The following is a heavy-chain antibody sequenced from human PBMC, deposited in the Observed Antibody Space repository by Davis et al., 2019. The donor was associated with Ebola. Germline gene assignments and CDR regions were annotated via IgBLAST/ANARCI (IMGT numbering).Heavy chain of an antibody. Sequence: SVKVSCKASGGTFSSYAISWVRQAPGQGLEWMGGIIPIFGTANYAQKFQGRATITADESTSTAYMELSSLRSEDTAVYYCARDHRYCSGGSCYFWFDPWGQGTLVTVSS. J-gene: IGHJ5*02. D-gene: IGHD2-15*01. CDR2: IIPIFGTA. CDR1: GGTFSSYA. V-gene: IGHV1-69*13. CDR3: ARDHRYCSGGSCYFWFDP.